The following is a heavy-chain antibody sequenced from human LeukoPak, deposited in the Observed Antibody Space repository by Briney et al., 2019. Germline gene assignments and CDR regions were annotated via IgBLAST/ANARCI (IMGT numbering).Heavy chain of an antibody. CDR2: IRNDGSDK. V-gene: IGHV3-30*02. D-gene: IGHD3-22*01. CDR1: GFTFSTYG. Sequence: PGGSLRLSCAASGFTFSTYGMHWVRQAPGKGLEWVAFIRNDGSDKYYADSVKSRCTISRDNSKKTLYLQMNSLRAEDTAIYYCAKLGYLHYYDSSGPDYWGQGTLVTVSS. CDR3: AKLGYLHYYDSSGPDY. J-gene: IGHJ4*02.